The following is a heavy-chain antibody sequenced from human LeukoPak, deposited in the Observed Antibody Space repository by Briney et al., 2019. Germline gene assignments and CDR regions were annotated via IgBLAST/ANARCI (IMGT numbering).Heavy chain of an antibody. D-gene: IGHD5-18*01. CDR1: GYTFTSYD. CDR3: ASSGYSYGRDYFDY. J-gene: IGHJ4*02. CDR2: MNPNSGNT. Sequence: ASVNVSCKASGYTFTSYDINWVRQATGQGLEWMGWMNPNSGNTGYAQKFQGRVTMTRNTSISTAYMELSSLRSEDTAVYYCASSGYSYGRDYFDYWGQGTLVTVSS. V-gene: IGHV1-8*01.